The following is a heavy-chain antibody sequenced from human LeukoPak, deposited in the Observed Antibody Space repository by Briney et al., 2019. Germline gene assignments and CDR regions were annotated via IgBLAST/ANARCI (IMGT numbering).Heavy chain of an antibody. CDR3: ARGRTYYDFWSYHRSDAFDI. D-gene: IGHD3-3*01. CDR2: IIPIFGTA. V-gene: IGHV1-69*05. J-gene: IGHJ3*02. CDR1: GGTFSSYA. Sequence: ASVKVSCKASGGTFSSYAISWVRQAPGQGLEWMGGIIPIFGTANYAQKFQGRVTITTDESTSTAYMELSSLRSEDTDVYYCARGRTYYDFWSYHRSDAFDIWGQGTMVTVSS.